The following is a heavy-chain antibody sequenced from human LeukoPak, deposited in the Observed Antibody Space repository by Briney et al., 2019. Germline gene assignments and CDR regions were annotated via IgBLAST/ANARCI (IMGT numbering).Heavy chain of an antibody. CDR2: IYSGGST. D-gene: IGHD2-2*03. CDR1: GFTVSSNY. Sequence: GGSLRLSCAASGFTVSSNYMSWVRQAPGKGLEWVSVIYSGGSTYYADPVKGRFTISRDNSKNTLYLQMNSLRAEDTAVYYCARVNLGFYFDCWGQGTLVTVSS. J-gene: IGHJ4*02. V-gene: IGHV3-53*01. CDR3: ARVNLGFYFDC.